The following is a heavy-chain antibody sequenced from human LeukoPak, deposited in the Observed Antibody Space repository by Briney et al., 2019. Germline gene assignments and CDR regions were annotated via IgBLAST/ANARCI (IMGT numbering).Heavy chain of an antibody. CDR2: VSAYNGNT. D-gene: IGHD4-17*01. Sequence: GASVKVSCKASGYTFSHYAINWVRQAPGQGLEWMGWVSAYNGNTKYAQKFQGRVTMTPDTSTGTVYMELSNLRSDDTAVCYCARETPVTCFDYWGQGTLVTVSS. V-gene: IGHV1-18*01. CDR3: ARETPVTCFDY. CDR1: GYTFSHYA. J-gene: IGHJ4*02.